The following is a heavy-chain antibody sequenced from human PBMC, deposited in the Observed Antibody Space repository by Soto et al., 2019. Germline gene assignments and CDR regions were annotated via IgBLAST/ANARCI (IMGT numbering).Heavy chain of an antibody. Sequence: QVQLVQSGAEVKKPGASVKVSCKASGYTFTSYGISWVRQAPGEGLEGMGWISAYNGNTNYAQKLQGRLTMTTDTSTSTAYMELRSLRSDDTAVYYCARDVDWEGHYGMDVWGQGTTVTVSS. CDR2: ISAYNGNT. V-gene: IGHV1-18*01. CDR3: ARDVDWEGHYGMDV. CDR1: GYTFTSYG. J-gene: IGHJ6*02. D-gene: IGHD1-26*01.